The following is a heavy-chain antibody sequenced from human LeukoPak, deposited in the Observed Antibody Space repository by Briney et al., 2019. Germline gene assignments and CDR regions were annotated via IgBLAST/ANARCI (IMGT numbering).Heavy chain of an antibody. CDR2: INAYNGNT. D-gene: IGHD1-7*01. CDR1: GYTFTNYG. Sequence: ASVTVSFKASGYTFTNYGISWVRPAPGQGLEGMGWINAYNGNTNYAQKLQGRVTMTTDTSTSTAYMDVRSLRSDDTAVYYCARVGNYRGGFDYWGQGTLVTVSS. J-gene: IGHJ4*02. V-gene: IGHV1-18*01. CDR3: ARVGNYRGGFDY.